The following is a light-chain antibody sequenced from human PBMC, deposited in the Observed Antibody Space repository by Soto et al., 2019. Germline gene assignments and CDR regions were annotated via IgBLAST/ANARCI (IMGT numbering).Light chain of an antibody. CDR2: VAS. V-gene: IGKV3-15*01. CDR3: QQYNVWPLT. Sequence: EIVMTQSPATLSVSPGERATLSCRASQSVSSNLAWYQQKPGQTPKLLMYVASTRATGIPARFSGSGSGTEFTHTISSLQSEDFAVYYCQQYNVWPLTFGGGTKVEFK. J-gene: IGKJ4*01. CDR1: QSVSSN.